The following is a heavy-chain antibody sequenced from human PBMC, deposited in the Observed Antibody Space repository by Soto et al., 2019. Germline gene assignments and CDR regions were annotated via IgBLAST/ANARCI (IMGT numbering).Heavy chain of an antibody. Sequence: GGSLRLSCAASGFTFSSYAMHWVRQAPGKGLEWVAVISYDGSNKYYADSVKGRFTISRDNSKNTLYLQMNSLRAEDTAVYYCARSRITGTTYYYYYGMDVWGQGTTVTVSS. CDR3: ARSRITGTTYYYYYGMDV. D-gene: IGHD1-7*01. V-gene: IGHV3-30-3*01. CDR1: GFTFSSYA. CDR2: ISYDGSNK. J-gene: IGHJ6*02.